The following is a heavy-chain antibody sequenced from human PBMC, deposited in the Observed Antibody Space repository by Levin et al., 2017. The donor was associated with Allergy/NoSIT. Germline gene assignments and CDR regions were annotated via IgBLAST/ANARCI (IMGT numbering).Heavy chain of an antibody. CDR2: ITGGGFNT. CDR3: AKKQGGTSVYSFDV. V-gene: IGHV3-23*01. Sequence: PGGSLRLSCAVSGFTISEYAMAWVRQAPGKGLEWVSVITGGGFNTYYGDSVKGRFTVSRDDSKDTLYLDLNSLRAEDTAVYYCAKKQGGTSVYSFDVWGQGTMVTVSS. J-gene: IGHJ3*01. CDR1: GFTISEYA. D-gene: IGHD1-1*01.